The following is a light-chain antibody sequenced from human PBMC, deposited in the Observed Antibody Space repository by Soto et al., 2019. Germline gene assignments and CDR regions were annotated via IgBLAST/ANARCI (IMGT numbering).Light chain of an antibody. J-gene: IGLJ3*02. CDR1: SSDAGSYNF. Sequence: QSALTQPASLSGSPGQSITISCTGTSSDAGSYNFVSWYQQHPGKAPKVMIYEDSKRPSGVSNRFSGSKSGNTASLTISGLQAEDEADYYCCSYASSSTYWVFGGGTKLTVL. CDR2: EDS. CDR3: CSYASSSTYWV. V-gene: IGLV2-23*01.